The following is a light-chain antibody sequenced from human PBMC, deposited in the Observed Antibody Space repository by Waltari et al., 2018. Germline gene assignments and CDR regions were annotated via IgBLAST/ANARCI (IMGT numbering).Light chain of an antibody. CDR3: QQYNSWPPS. J-gene: IGKJ2*03. CDR1: QGIDTD. CDR2: GAS. V-gene: IGKV1-16*02. Sequence: IQMTQSPSSLSASVGDRVSISCRASQGIDTDLTWFQQKPGKAPKSLIYGASILQSGVPAKFSGSGSGTDFTLNISSLQPGDSATYYCQQYNSWPPSFGQGTHLEIK.